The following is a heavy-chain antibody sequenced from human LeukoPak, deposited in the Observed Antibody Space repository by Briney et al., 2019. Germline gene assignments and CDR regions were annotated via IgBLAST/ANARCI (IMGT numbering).Heavy chain of an antibody. CDR2: IYTSGST. V-gene: IGHV4-61*02. D-gene: IGHD3-22*01. Sequence: SQTLSLTCTVSGGSISSGSYYWSWIGQPAGKGLEWIGRIYTSGSTNYNPSLKSRVTISVDTSKNQFSLKLSSVTAADTAVYYCARGVITTIVDDAFDIWGQGTMVTVSS. J-gene: IGHJ3*02. CDR1: GGSISSGSYY. CDR3: ARGVITTIVDDAFDI.